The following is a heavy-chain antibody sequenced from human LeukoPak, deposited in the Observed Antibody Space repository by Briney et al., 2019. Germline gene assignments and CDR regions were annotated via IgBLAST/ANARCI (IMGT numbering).Heavy chain of an antibody. CDR1: GGSFSGYY. J-gene: IGHJ4*02. V-gene: IGHV4-34*01. CDR3: AREGAAVNVHYFDY. D-gene: IGHD1-26*01. Sequence: SETLSLTCAVYGGSFSGYYWSWIRQPPGKGLEWIGEINHSGSTNYNPSLKSRVTISVDTSKNQFSLKLSSVTAADTAVYYCAREGAAVNVHYFDYWGQGTLVTVSS. CDR2: INHSGST.